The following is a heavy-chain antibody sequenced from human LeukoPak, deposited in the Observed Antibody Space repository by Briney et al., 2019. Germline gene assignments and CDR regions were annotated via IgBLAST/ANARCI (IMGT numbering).Heavy chain of an antibody. Sequence: GESLQISCKSSGYSFTSYWNGWVRQMPGKGLEWMGIIYPGDSDTRYSPSFQGQVTISADKSISTAYLQWRSLKASDTAMYYCATSWDVKGWFDPWGQGTLVTVSS. CDR3: ATSWDVKGWFDP. D-gene: IGHD1-26*01. CDR1: GYSFTSYW. J-gene: IGHJ5*02. CDR2: IYPGDSDT. V-gene: IGHV5-51*01.